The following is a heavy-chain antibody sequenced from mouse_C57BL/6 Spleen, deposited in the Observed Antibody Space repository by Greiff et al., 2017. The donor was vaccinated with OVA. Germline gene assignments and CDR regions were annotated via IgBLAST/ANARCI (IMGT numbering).Heavy chain of an antibody. CDR3: ARWGYGSQFDY. J-gene: IGHJ2*01. CDR1: GYTFTSYW. D-gene: IGHD1-1*01. CDR2: IHPNSGST. V-gene: IGHV1-64*01. Sequence: QVQLQQPGAELVKPGASVKLSCKASGYTFTSYWMHWVKQRPGQGLEWIGMIHPNSGSTNYNEKFKSKATLTVDKSSSTAYMQLSSLTSEDSAVYYCARWGYGSQFDYWGQGTTLTVSS.